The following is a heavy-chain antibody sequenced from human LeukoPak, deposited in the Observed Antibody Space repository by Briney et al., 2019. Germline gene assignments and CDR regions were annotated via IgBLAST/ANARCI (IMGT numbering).Heavy chain of an antibody. CDR1: GFTFNNYA. CDR2: ISDSGGYT. D-gene: IGHD3-22*01. Sequence: PGGSLRLSCAASGFTFNNYAMSWVRQAPGKGLEWVSGISDSGGYTYYADSVKGRFTISRDNSKNTLYLQMNNLSAEDTAVCYCARGTHLADYYDSSGRANWFDPWGQGTLVTVSS. CDR3: ARGTHLADYYDSSGRANWFDP. J-gene: IGHJ5*02. V-gene: IGHV3-23*01.